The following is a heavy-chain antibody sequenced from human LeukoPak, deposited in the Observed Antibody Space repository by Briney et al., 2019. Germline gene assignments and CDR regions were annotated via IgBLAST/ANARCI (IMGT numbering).Heavy chain of an antibody. Sequence: SETLSLTCTISGGSISSYYWSWIWQPPAKGLELNGYIYYSGSTSYNPSLKCRVTILVDTSKNQFSLKLRSVTAADTAVYYCARHERDVSLDHAFDIWGQGTMVTVSS. CDR3: ARHERDVSLDHAFDI. CDR1: GGSISSYY. CDR2: IYYSGST. D-gene: IGHD5-24*01. V-gene: IGHV4-59*08. J-gene: IGHJ3*02.